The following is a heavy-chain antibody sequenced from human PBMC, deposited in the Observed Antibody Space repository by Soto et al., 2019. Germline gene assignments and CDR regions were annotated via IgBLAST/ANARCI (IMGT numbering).Heavy chain of an antibody. J-gene: IGHJ6*02. CDR1: GGSISSYY. CDR2: IYYSGST. Sequence: QVQLQESGPGLVKPSETLSLTCTVSGGSISSYYWSWIRQPPGKGLEWIGYIYYSGSTNYNPFLMSRVSTSVDTSKNHCTLKLSSVTAADTAVYYCASLRAGEYGSYGMDVWGQGTTVTVSS. CDR3: ASLRAGEYGSYGMDV. V-gene: IGHV4-59*01. D-gene: IGHD4-17*01.